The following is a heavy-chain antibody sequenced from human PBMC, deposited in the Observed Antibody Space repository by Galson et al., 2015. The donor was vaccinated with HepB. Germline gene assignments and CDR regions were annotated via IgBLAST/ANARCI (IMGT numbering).Heavy chain of an antibody. CDR3: ARESLVPAALDY. CDR1: GFIFSNYA. D-gene: IGHD2-2*01. J-gene: IGHJ4*02. Sequence: SLRLSCAASGFIFSNYAMHWVRQAPGKGLEWVAVISYDGSNKYYADSVKGRFTISRDNSKNTLYLQMNSLRAEDAAVYYCARESLVPAALDYWGQGTLVTVSS. V-gene: IGHV3-30-3*01. CDR2: ISYDGSNK.